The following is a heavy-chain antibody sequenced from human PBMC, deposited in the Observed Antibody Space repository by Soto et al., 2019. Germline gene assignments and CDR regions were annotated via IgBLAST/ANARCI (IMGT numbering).Heavy chain of an antibody. CDR3: ARGRYNWNY. J-gene: IGHJ4*02. Sequence: SETLSLTCAVYGGSFSGYYWSWIRQPPGKGLEWIGEINHSGSTNYNPSLKSRVTISVDTSKNQFSLKLSSVTAADTAVYYCARGRYNWNYWGQGTLVTVS. CDR1: GGSFSGYY. V-gene: IGHV4-34*01. CDR2: INHSGST. D-gene: IGHD1-20*01.